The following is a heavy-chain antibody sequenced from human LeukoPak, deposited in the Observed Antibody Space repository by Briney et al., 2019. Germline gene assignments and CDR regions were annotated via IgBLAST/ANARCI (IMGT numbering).Heavy chain of an antibody. CDR3: ARAGAARRLYYYYYYMDV. CDR2: IYYSGST. D-gene: IGHD6-6*01. V-gene: IGHV4-59*11. Sequence: PSETLSLTCTVSGGSISSHYWSWIRQPPGKGLEWIGYIYYSGSTNCNPSLKSRVTISVDTSKNQFSLKLSSVTAADTAVYYCARAGAARRLYYYYYYMDVWGKGTTVTVSS. J-gene: IGHJ6*03. CDR1: GGSISSHY.